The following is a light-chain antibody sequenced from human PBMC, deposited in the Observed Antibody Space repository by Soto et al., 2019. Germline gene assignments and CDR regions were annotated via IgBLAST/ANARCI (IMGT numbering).Light chain of an antibody. CDR1: QSISSTF. CDR2: SAS. J-gene: IGKJ1*01. Sequence: EIVLTQSPGTLSLSPGERATLSCRASQSISSTFLAWYRHKPGQAPRLLIHSASSRATGIPDRFSGSGSGTDFTLSISRLEPEDFAVYYSQQSRRSPRTFGQGTKVEMK. CDR3: QQSRRSPRT. V-gene: IGKV3-20*01.